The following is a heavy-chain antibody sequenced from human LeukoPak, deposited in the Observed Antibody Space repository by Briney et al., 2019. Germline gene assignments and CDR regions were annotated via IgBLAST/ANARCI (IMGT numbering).Heavy chain of an antibody. Sequence: TLSLTCTVSGGSISSGGYYWSWIRQHPGKGLEWIGYIYYSGSTYYNPSLKSRVTISVDTSKNQFSLKLSSVTAADTAVYYCARVRTRHWYFDLWGRGTLVTVSS. V-gene: IGHV4-31*03. CDR1: GGSISSGGYY. J-gene: IGHJ2*01. CDR2: IYYSGST. CDR3: ARVRTRHWYFDL.